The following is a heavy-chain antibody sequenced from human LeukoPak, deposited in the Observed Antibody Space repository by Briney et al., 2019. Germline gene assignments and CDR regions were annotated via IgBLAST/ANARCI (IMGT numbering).Heavy chain of an antibody. CDR1: GFTFSSYG. V-gene: IGHV3-33*01. CDR2: IWYDGSNK. J-gene: IGHJ4*02. Sequence: GGSLRLSCAASGFTFSSYGMHWVRQAPGKGLEWVAVIWYDGSNKYYADSVKGRFTISRDNSKNTLYLQMNSLRAEDTAVYYCAREGDYDSSGYYVFGYWGQGTLVTVSS. D-gene: IGHD3-22*01. CDR3: AREGDYDSSGYYVFGY.